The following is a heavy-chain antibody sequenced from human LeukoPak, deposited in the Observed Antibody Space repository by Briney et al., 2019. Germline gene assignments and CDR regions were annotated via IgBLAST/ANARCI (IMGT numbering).Heavy chain of an antibody. D-gene: IGHD3-10*01. CDR2: INHSGST. CDR3: ARNGGFGV. V-gene: IGHV4-34*01. Sequence: SETLSLTCTVYGGSFSGYYWSWIRQPPGKGLEWIGEINHSGSTNYNPSLKSRVTISVDTSKNQFSLKLSSVTAADTAVYYCARNGGFGVWGQGTTVTVSS. J-gene: IGHJ6*02. CDR1: GGSFSGYY.